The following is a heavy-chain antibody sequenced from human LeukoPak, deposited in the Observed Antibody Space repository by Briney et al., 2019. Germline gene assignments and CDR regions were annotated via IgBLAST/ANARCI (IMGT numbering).Heavy chain of an antibody. CDR1: GFTVSSNY. D-gene: IGHD3-22*01. V-gene: IGHV3-53*01. J-gene: IGHJ3*02. CDR3: ARDSRSYYYDRSGTDAFDI. Sequence: GGSLRLSCAASGFTVSSNYMSWVRQAPGKGLEWVSVIYSGGSTYYADSVKGRFTISRDNSKNTLYLQMNSLRAEDTAVYYCARDSRSYYYDRSGTDAFDIWGQGTMVTVSS. CDR2: IYSGGST.